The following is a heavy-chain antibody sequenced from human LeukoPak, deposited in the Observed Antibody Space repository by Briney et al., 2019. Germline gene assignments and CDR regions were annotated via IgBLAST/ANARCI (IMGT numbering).Heavy chain of an antibody. Sequence: ASVKVSCKASGGTFSSYAISWVRQAPGQGLEWMGIINPSGGSTSYAQKFQGRVTMTRDTSTSTVYMELSSLRSEDTAVYYCARGGSADWGDYWGQGTLVTVSS. V-gene: IGHV1-46*01. CDR3: ARGGSADWGDY. J-gene: IGHJ4*02. D-gene: IGHD7-27*01. CDR1: GGTFSSYA. CDR2: INPSGGST.